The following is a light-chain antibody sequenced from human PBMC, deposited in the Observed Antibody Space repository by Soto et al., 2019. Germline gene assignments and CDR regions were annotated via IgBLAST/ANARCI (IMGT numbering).Light chain of an antibody. J-gene: IGKJ4*01. CDR1: QSVTSSY. CDR3: QQYGDSPLT. V-gene: IGKV3-20*01. CDR2: GVS. Sequence: EIVLTQSPGTVSLSPGERATLSCRASQSVTSSYLAWYQQKPGQAPRLLIHGVSSRATGIPDRFSGSGAGTDFTLTSRLEPEDFAVYYCQQYGDSPLTFGGGTKVDIK.